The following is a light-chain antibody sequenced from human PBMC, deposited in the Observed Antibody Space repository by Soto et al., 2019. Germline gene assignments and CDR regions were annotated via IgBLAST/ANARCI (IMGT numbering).Light chain of an antibody. CDR3: QQRSNWPWT. Sequence: EIVLTQSPATLSLSPGERATLSCRASPSVSSYLAWYQQKAGQAPRLLIYDTSNRATGIPARFSGSGSGTDFTLPIPSLEPEEVAVYYCQQRSNWPWTFGQGTKVEIK. V-gene: IGKV3-11*01. CDR1: PSVSSY. CDR2: DTS. J-gene: IGKJ1*01.